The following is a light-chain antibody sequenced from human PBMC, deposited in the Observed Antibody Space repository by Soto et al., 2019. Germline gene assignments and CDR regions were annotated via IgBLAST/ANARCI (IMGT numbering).Light chain of an antibody. J-gene: IGKJ4*01. V-gene: IGKV1-39*01. CDR1: QSISTF. Sequence: DIQMTQSPSSLSASVGDRVTISCRTSQSISTFLNWYQQKPGKAPKLLIYAASSLQTGVPSRFSGSGYGTDFTLTISSLQPEDFATYFCQQSYSTPPTFGGGATVEIK. CDR2: AAS. CDR3: QQSYSTPPT.